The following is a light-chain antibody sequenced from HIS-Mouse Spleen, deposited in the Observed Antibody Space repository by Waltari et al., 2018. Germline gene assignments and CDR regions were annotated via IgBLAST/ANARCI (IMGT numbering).Light chain of an antibody. J-gene: IGKJ1*01. V-gene: IGKV1-5*03. CDR1: QSISSW. CDR3: QQYNRYSRA. CDR2: KAS. Sequence: DIQMTQSPSTLSASVGDRVTITCRASQSISSWLAWYQQKPGKAPKLLIYKASSLESGVPSRVSGRGSGTEFTLTISSLQPDDFATYYCQQYNRYSRAFGQGTKVEIK.